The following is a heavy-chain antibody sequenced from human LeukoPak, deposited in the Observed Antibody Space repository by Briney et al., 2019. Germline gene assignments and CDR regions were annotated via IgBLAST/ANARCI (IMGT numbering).Heavy chain of an antibody. CDR2: ISWNSGSI. CDR1: GFTFDDYA. CDR3: AKGQYSYGHFDY. J-gene: IGHJ4*02. Sequence: PGRSLRLSCAASGFTFDDYAMQWVRQAPGKGLEWVSGISWNSGSIGYADSVKGRFTISRDNAKNSLYLQMNSLRAEDTALYYCAKGQYSYGHFDYWGQGTLVTVSS. V-gene: IGHV3-9*01. D-gene: IGHD5-18*01.